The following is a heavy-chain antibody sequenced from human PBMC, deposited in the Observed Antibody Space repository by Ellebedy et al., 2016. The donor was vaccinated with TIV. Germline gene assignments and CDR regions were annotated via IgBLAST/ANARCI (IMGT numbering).Heavy chain of an antibody. CDR2: INHSGST. CDR3: ARGGSGYCSSTSCSPLYYYGMDV. V-gene: IGHV4-34*01. Sequence: SETLSLTCAVYGGSFSGYYWSWIRQPPGKGLEWIGEINHSGSTNYNPSLKSRVTISVDTSKNQFSLKLSSVTAADTAVYYCARGGSGYCSSTSCSPLYYYGMDVWGQGTTVTVSS. J-gene: IGHJ6*02. D-gene: IGHD2-2*01. CDR1: GGSFSGYY.